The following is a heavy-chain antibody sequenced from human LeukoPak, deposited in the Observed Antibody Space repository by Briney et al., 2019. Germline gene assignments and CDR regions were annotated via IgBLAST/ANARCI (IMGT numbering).Heavy chain of an antibody. CDR1: GFTFSSYG. J-gene: IGHJ4*02. V-gene: IGHV3-30*18. Sequence: QPGRSLRLSCAASGFTFSSYGMHWVRQAPGKGLEWVAVISYDGSNKYYADSVKGRFTISRDNSKNTLYLQMNSLRAEDTAVYYCGKDGRGGGAFDYWGQGTLVTVSS. CDR3: GKDGRGGGAFDY. D-gene: IGHD3-10*01. CDR2: ISYDGSNK.